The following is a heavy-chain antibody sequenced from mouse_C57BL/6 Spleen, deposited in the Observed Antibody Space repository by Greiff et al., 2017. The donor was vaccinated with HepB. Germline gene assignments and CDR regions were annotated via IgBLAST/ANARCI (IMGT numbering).Heavy chain of an antibody. J-gene: IGHJ2*01. CDR3: AREGLITTVPFDY. CDR1: GYTFTSYD. Sequence: QVTLKESGPELVKPGASVKLSCKASGYTFTSYDINWVKQRPGQGLEWIGWIYPRDGSTKYNEKFKGKATLTVDTSSSTAYMELHSLTSEDSAVYFCAREGLITTVPFDYWGQGTTLTVSS. D-gene: IGHD1-1*01. V-gene: IGHV1-85*01. CDR2: IYPRDGST.